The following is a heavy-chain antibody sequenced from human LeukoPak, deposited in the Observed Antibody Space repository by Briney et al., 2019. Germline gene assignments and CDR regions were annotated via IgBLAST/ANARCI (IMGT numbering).Heavy chain of an antibody. CDR2: IYHSGSP. CDR3: ARPISSQGYFGVVID. V-gene: IGHV4-38-2*01. D-gene: IGHD3-3*01. Sequence: SETLSLTCAVSGYSISSASYWGWIRQPPGKGLEWIGNIYHSGSPYYNPSLKSRVTISVDTSKNQFTLKLSSVTAADTAVYYCARPISSQGYFGVVIDWGQGTLVTVSS. CDR1: GYSISSASY. J-gene: IGHJ4*02.